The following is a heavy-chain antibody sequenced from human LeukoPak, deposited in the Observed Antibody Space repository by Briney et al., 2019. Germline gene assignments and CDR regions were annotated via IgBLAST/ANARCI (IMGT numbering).Heavy chain of an antibody. CDR3: ARDLKFPHSYGPKEPLYYYYGMDV. CDR2: FSKSGSTI. CDR1: GFTFSSYE. J-gene: IGHJ6*02. Sequence: PGGSLRLSCAAPGFTFSSYEMNWVRQAPGKGLEWVTYFSKSGSTIYYADSVRGRFPISRDNAKNSLYLHMNSLRAEDTAVYYCARDLKFPHSYGPKEPLYYYYGMDVWGQGTTVTVSS. D-gene: IGHD5-18*01. V-gene: IGHV3-48*03.